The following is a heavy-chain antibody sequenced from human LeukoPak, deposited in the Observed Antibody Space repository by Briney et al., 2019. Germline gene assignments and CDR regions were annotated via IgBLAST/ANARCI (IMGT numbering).Heavy chain of an antibody. Sequence: GSLRLSCAASGFTFSSYSMNWVRQAPGKGLERIGQINPSRNTNYNPSLKSRVTISVDTSKKQFSLKLSSVTAADTAVYYCARRYDFWSGYPPPLDYWGQGTLVTVSS. J-gene: IGHJ4*02. CDR3: ARRYDFWSGYPPPLDY. CDR2: INPSRNT. V-gene: IGHV4-34*08. CDR1: GFTFSSYS. D-gene: IGHD3-3*01.